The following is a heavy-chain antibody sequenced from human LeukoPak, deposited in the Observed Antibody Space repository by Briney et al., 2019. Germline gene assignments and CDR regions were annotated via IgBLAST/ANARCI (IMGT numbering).Heavy chain of an antibody. D-gene: IGHD2-15*01. J-gene: IGHJ4*02. CDR3: ARGGVVVVAVPYYFDY. CDR1: GGSFSGYY. Sequence: PSETLSLTCAVYGGSFSGYYWSWIRQPPGKGLEWIGEINHSGSTNYNPSLKSRVTISVDTSKNQFSLKLSSVTAADTAVYYCARGGVVVVAVPYYFDYWGQGTLVTVSS. CDR2: INHSGST. V-gene: IGHV4-34*01.